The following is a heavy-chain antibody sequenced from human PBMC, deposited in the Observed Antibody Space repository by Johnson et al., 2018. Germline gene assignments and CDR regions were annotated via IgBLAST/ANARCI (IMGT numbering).Heavy chain of an antibody. CDR2: ISGSGGST. CDR1: GFTFSTYA. V-gene: IGHV3-23*04. J-gene: IGHJ6*03. Sequence: VQLVQSGGGLVQPGGSLRLSCAASGFTFSTYAMSGVRQAPGKGLEGVADISGSGGSTFAADPVKGRLTISRDKSKNTGYVKINSLKAEDTAVYYCAKGSGSAHYYMDVWGKGTTVTVSS. CDR3: AKGSGSAHYYMDV.